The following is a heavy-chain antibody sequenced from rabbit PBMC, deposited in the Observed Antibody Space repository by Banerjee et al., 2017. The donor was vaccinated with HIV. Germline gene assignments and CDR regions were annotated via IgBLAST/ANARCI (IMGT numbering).Heavy chain of an antibody. CDR3: AINYTAGYSGNVHATGFNL. V-gene: IGHV1S40*01. CDR2: IYAGSSGST. CDR1: GLDFSSSYW. D-gene: IGHD6-1*01. J-gene: IGHJ4*01. Sequence: QSLEESGGDLVKPGASLTLTCKASGLDFSSSYWICWVRQAPGKGLEWIACIYAGSSGSTYYASWAKGRFTISKTSSTTVTLQMTSLTAADTATYFCAINYTAGYSGNVHATGFNLWGPGTLVTVS.